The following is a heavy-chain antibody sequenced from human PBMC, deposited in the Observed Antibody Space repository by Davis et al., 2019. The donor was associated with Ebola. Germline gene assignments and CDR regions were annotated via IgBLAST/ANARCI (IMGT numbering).Heavy chain of an antibody. J-gene: IGHJ3*02. D-gene: IGHD4-17*01. V-gene: IGHV3-23*01. Sequence: GESLTISCAASGFTFSSYAMNWVRQAPGKGLEWVSVISSSGKNTYYADSVKGRFTISRDNSKKTLYLQMSSLIAEDMAVYYCAKDFHDYGDYFWEDAFDIWGQGTMVTVSS. CDR3: AKDFHDYGDYFWEDAFDI. CDR2: ISSSGKNT. CDR1: GFTFSSYA.